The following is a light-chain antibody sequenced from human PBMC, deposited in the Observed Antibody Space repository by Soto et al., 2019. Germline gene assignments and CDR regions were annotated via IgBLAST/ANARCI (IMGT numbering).Light chain of an antibody. CDR1: SSNIGSNT. Sequence: QSVLTQPPSASGTPGQRVTISCSGSSSNIGSNTVNWYQQLPGTAPKLLIYSNNQRPSGVPDRFSGSKSGTSASLAISGLQSEDEAAYYCAAWDDSLNGHWVFGGGTTLTVL. V-gene: IGLV1-44*01. CDR2: SNN. J-gene: IGLJ3*02. CDR3: AAWDDSLNGHWV.